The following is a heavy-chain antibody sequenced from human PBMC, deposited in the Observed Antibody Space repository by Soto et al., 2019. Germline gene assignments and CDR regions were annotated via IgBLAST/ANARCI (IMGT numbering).Heavy chain of an antibody. CDR3: ARVVGAMVGEYYYYYYGMDV. CDR2: MNAGNGKT. CDR1: GYTFTSYA. V-gene: IGHV1-3*01. Sequence: ASVKVSCKASGYTFTSYAMHWVRQAPGQRLEWMGWMNAGNGKTKYSEKLQGRVTITRDTSASTAYRELSSLRSEDTAVYYCARVVGAMVGEYYYYYYGMDVWGQGTTVTVSS. D-gene: IGHD1-26*01. J-gene: IGHJ6*02.